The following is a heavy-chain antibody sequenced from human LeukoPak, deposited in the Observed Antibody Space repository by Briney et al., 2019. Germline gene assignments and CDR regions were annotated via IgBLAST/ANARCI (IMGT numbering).Heavy chain of an antibody. J-gene: IGHJ4*02. CDR2: INSDGSWT. V-gene: IGHV3-74*01. CDR3: AKGSGEGEFDY. CDR1: GNYW. D-gene: IGHD1-26*01. Sequence: GGSLRLSCAASGNYWMHWVRQVPGKGLVWVSHINSDGSWTSYADSVKGRFTISRDNSKNTLYLQMNSLRAEDTAVYYCAKGSGEGEFDYWGQGTLVTVSS.